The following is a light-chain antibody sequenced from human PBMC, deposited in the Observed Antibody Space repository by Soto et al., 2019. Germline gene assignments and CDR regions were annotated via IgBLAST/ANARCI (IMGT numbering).Light chain of an antibody. Sequence: QSVLTQPPSVSGAPGQRVTISCTGSTSNIGAGRDVHWYQQLPGIAPKLLIYANNNRPSGVPDRFSGSKSGTSASLAITGLQAEDEGDYYCQSYDTSLTGYVVFGGGTQLTVL. CDR2: ANN. CDR1: TSNIGAGRD. J-gene: IGLJ2*01. V-gene: IGLV1-40*01. CDR3: QSYDTSLTGYVV.